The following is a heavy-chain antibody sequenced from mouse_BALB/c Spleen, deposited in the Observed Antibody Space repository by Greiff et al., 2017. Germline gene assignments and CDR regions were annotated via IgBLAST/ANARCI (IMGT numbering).Heavy chain of an antibody. J-gene: IGHJ4*01. CDR1: GYTFTSYW. V-gene: IGHV1S81*02. CDR3: ARSLLRTFAMDY. D-gene: IGHD1-1*01. CDR2: INPSNGRT. Sequence: QVQLQQPGAELVKPGASVKLSCKASGYTFTSYWMHWVKQRPGQGLEWIGEINPSNGRTNYNEKFKSKATLTVDKSSSTAYMQLSSLTSEDSAVYYCARSLLRTFAMDYWGQGTSVTVSS.